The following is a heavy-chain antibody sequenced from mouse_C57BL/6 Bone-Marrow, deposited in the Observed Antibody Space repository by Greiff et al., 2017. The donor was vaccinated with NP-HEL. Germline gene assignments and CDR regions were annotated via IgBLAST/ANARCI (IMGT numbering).Heavy chain of an antibody. V-gene: IGHV1-39*01. Sequence: EVQVVQSGPELVKPGASVKISCKASGYSFTDYNINWVKQSTGKGLEWIGLINPRYGTTRYNEKFKGKATLTVDQSSSTAYMQLSSLTSEDSAVYYCARTGRASFDYWGQGTTLTVSS. D-gene: IGHD6-1*01. J-gene: IGHJ2*01. CDR3: ARTGRASFDY. CDR1: GYSFTDYN. CDR2: INPRYGTT.